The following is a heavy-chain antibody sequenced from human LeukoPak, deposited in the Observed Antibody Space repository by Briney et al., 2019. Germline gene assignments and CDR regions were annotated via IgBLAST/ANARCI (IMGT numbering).Heavy chain of an antibody. J-gene: IGHJ5*01. D-gene: IGHD2-15*01. Sequence: NPSETLSLTCTVSGGSISSSTYHWGWIRQPPGKGLEWIGSIYYSGNTYYNPSLKSQVTISVDPSKNRFSVKLSSVTAADTAVYYCARHSSPHAGSSSWYDFWGQGTLVTVSS. CDR2: IYYSGNT. CDR3: ARHSSPHAGSSSWYDF. CDR1: GGSISSSTYH. V-gene: IGHV4-39*01.